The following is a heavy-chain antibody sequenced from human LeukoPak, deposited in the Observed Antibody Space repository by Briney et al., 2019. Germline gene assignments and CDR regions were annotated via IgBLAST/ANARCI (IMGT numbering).Heavy chain of an antibody. V-gene: IGHV3-30*02. CDR2: IRYDGSNK. Sequence: PGGSHAGDCAASGFTFTTYGMHWVRQAPGKGLEWVAFIRYDGSNKYYADSVKGRFTISRDISKNTLYLQMNSLRAEDTAVYYCAKISESDSWGQGPLVTVSS. J-gene: IGHJ4*02. CDR3: AKISESDS. CDR1: GFTFTTYG.